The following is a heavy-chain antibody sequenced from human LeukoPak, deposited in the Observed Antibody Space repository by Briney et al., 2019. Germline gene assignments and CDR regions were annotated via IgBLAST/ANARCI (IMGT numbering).Heavy chain of an antibody. V-gene: IGHV3-33*06. D-gene: IGHD3-9*01. Sequence: GGSLTLSCAVSAVSISRYCMHWVRQAPGKGLEWVAIIWYDGRNKYYADSVKGRFTISRDNSKNTLFLQMDSLIAEDTAVYYCAKDLLTGDHDYWGQGTLVTVSS. J-gene: IGHJ4*02. CDR1: AVSISRYC. CDR2: IWYDGRNK. CDR3: AKDLLTGDHDY.